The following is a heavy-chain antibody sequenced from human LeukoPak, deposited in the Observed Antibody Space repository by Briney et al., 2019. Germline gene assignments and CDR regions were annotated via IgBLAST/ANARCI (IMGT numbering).Heavy chain of an antibody. CDR1: GFTVSSNC. Sequence: GGSLRLSCAASGFTVSSNCMSWVRQAPGKGLEWVSLICSGGNTYYADSVKGRFTISRDDSKNTLYLQMNSLRAEDTAVYYCARALAAAGTDQDFDYWGQGTLVTVSS. D-gene: IGHD6-13*01. CDR3: ARALAAAGTDQDFDY. CDR2: ICSGGNT. J-gene: IGHJ4*02. V-gene: IGHV3-53*01.